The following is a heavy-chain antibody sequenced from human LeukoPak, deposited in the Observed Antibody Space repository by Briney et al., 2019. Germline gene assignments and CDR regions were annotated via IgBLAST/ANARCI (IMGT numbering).Heavy chain of an antibody. CDR3: ARDSTTVGYFDY. J-gene: IGHJ4*02. CDR2: IYSGGST. CDR1: GFTVSSNN. D-gene: IGHD2/OR15-2a*01. V-gene: IGHV3-66*01. Sequence: QPGGSLRLSCAASGFTVSSNNMSWVRQAPGKGLEWVSVIYSGGSTYYADSVKGRFTISRDNSKNTLYLQMNSLRAEDTAVYYCARDSTTVGYFDYWGQGTLVTVSS.